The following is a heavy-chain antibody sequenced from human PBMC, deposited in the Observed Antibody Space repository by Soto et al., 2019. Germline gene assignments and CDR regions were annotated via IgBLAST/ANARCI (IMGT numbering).Heavy chain of an antibody. CDR3: ARRPNWGMEGLGA. CDR1: GFSLNTCGGG. Sequence: QITLKESGPTLVKPTQTLTLTCTLSGFSLNTCGGGVVWIRQPPGKALAWLALIYWNDDKGYSPSLKSRLTITKDPSKNQVVLTMTKTDPGDTATYYRARRPNWGMEGLGAWGQGPTVTVSS. CDR2: IYWNDDK. V-gene: IGHV2-5*01. D-gene: IGHD7-27*01. J-gene: IGHJ6*02.